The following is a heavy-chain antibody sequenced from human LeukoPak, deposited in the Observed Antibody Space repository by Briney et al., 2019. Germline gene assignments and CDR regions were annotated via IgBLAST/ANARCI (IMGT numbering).Heavy chain of an antibody. V-gene: IGHV3-66*01. CDR3: ARGEYCSGGSCYVEHYYYMDV. Sequence: QAGGSLRLSCAASEFIVSINYMTWVRQAPGKGLEWVSLIYSRGDTKYADSVKGRFTISRDNSKNTLYLQMSSLRTEDTAVYYCARGEYCSGGSCYVEHYYYMDVWGKGTTVTISS. J-gene: IGHJ6*03. D-gene: IGHD2-15*01. CDR2: IYSRGDT. CDR1: EFIVSINY.